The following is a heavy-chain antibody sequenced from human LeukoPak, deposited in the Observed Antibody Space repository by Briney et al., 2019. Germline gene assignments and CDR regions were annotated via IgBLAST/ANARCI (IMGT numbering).Heavy chain of an antibody. CDR3: AKDGGGGSYGYSPHLDY. V-gene: IGHV3-30*18. J-gene: IGHJ4*02. CDR1: GFTFSSYG. D-gene: IGHD5-18*01. CDR2: ISYDGSNK. Sequence: HPGGSLRLSCAASGFTFSSYGMHWVRQAPGKGLEWVAVISYDGSNKYYADSVKGRFTISRDNSKNTLYLQMNSLRAEDTAVYYCAKDGGGGSYGYSPHLDYWGQGTLVTVSS.